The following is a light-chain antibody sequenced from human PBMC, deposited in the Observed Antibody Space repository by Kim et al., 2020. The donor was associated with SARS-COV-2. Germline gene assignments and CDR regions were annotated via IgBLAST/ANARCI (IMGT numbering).Light chain of an antibody. J-gene: IGKJ5*01. CDR2: DAS. CDR1: QSVRSY. V-gene: IGKV3-11*01. Sequence: SPGERATLSCRASQSVRSYLAWYQQKPGQAPRLLIYDASNRATGIPARFSGSGSGTDFTLTISSLEPEDFAVYYCQQRSNGPPITFGQGTRLEIK. CDR3: QQRSNGPPIT.